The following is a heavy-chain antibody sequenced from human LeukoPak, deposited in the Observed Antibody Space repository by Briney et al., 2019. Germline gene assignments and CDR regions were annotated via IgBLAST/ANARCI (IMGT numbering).Heavy chain of an antibody. J-gene: IGHJ4*02. CDR1: GFAFRSYG. D-gene: IGHD1/OR15-1a*01. Sequence: GGSLRLSCAASGFAFRSYGMSWVRQAPGKGLEWVSAISGNGVGTYYADSVKGRFTISRDNSKNTLYLQMNSLRAEDTAMYYCAKGTKPVMTIPDYWGQGILVTVSS. CDR2: ISGNGVGT. V-gene: IGHV3-23*01. CDR3: AKGTKPVMTIPDY.